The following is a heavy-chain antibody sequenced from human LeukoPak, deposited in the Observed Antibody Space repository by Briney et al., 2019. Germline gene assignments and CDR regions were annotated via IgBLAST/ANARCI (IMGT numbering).Heavy chain of an antibody. V-gene: IGHV3-33*01. J-gene: IGHJ4*02. CDR2: IWYDGSNK. CDR3: ARDQDHYFDY. CDR1: GFTFSTYG. Sequence: GGSLRLSCAASGFTFSTYGIHWVRQAPGKGLEWVAVIWYDGSNKYYADSVEGRFTISRDNPKNTLYLQMNSLSAEDTAVYYCARDQDHYFDYWGQGTLVTVSS.